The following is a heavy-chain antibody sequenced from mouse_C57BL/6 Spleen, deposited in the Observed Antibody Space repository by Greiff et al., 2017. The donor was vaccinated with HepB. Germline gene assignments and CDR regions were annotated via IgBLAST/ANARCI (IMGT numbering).Heavy chain of an antibody. CDR3: ARRTTGFAY. J-gene: IGHJ3*01. V-gene: IGHV1-82*01. CDR1: GYAFSSSW. CDR2: IYPGDGDT. Sequence: QVQLKQSGPELVKPGASVKISCKASGYAFSSSWMNWVKQRPGKGLEWIGRIYPGDGDTNYNGKFKGKATLTADKSSSTAYMQLSSLTSEDSAVYFCARRTTGFAYWGQGTLVTVSA. D-gene: IGHD2-12*01.